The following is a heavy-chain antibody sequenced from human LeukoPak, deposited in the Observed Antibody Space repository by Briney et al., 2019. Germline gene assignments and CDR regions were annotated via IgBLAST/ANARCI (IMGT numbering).Heavy chain of an antibody. CDR3: ARDREYSSSGLVWFDP. Sequence: SETLSLTCTVSGGSVSGYYWSWIRQPPGKGLEWIGYIYYSGSTNYNPSLKSRVTISADTSENQFSLKLTSVTAADTAVYYCARDREYSSSGLVWFDPWGHGILVTVSS. CDR1: GGSVSGYY. CDR2: IYYSGST. J-gene: IGHJ5*02. D-gene: IGHD6-6*01. V-gene: IGHV4-59*02.